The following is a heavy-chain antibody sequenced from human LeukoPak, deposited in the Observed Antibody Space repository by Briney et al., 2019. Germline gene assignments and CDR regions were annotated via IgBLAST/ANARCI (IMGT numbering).Heavy chain of an antibody. D-gene: IGHD6-19*01. V-gene: IGHV4-4*07. CDR3: ARQIAVAGEAGFDF. CDR1: GVSISSYY. J-gene: IGHJ4*02. CDR2: IYSSGST. Sequence: PSETLSLTCTVSGVSISSYYWSWIRQPPGKGLEWIGRIYSSGSTNYNPSLKSRVTMSLDTSKNQFSLKLSSVTAADTAVYYCARQIAVAGEAGFDFWGQGTLVTVSS.